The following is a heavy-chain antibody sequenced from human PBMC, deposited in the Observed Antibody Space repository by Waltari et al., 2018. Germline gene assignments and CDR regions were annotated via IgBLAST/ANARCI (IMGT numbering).Heavy chain of an antibody. Sequence: QVQLQESGPGLVKPSETLSLTCTVSGGSISSHYWSWIRQPPGKGLELIGYIYYSGSTNYTPPLKSRVTISVDTSKNQFSLKQSSVTAADTAVYYCARDVYDYVWGSYRFSAFDIWGQGTMVTVSS. CDR3: ARDVYDYVWGSYRFSAFDI. J-gene: IGHJ3*02. D-gene: IGHD3-16*02. V-gene: IGHV4-59*11. CDR2: IYYSGST. CDR1: GGSISSHY.